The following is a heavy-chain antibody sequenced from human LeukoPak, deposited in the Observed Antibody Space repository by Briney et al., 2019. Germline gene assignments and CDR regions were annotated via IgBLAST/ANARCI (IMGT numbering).Heavy chain of an antibody. CDR2: INSDGSST. CDR3: AKGHYDSSGYYYERDAFDI. CDR1: GFTFSSYW. J-gene: IGHJ3*02. Sequence: PGGSLRLSCAASGFTFSSYWMHWVRQAPGKGLVWVSRINSDGSSTSYADSVKGRFTISRDNAKNTLYLQMNSLRAEDTAVYYCAKGHYDSSGYYYERDAFDIWGQGTMVTVSS. V-gene: IGHV3-74*01. D-gene: IGHD3-22*01.